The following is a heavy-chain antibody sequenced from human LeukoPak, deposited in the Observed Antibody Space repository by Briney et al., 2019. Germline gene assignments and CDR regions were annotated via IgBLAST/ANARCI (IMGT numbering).Heavy chain of an antibody. D-gene: IGHD2-15*01. Sequence: ASVKVSCKASGYTFTSYDINWVRQATGQGLEWMGWMNPNSGNTGYAQKLQGRVTMTRNTSISTAYMELSSLRSEDTAVYYCAGGGSSKLGGQRFDPWGQGTLVTVSS. CDR2: MNPNSGNT. CDR1: GYTFTSYD. J-gene: IGHJ5*02. V-gene: IGHV1-8*01. CDR3: AGGGSSKLGGQRFDP.